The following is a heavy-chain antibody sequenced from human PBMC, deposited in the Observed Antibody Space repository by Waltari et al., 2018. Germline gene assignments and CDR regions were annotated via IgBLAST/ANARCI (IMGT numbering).Heavy chain of an antibody. D-gene: IGHD4-17*01. Sequence: QVQLVQSGAEVKKPGSSVKVSCKASGGTFSSYAISWVRQAPGQGLEWMGRIIPILGIANYAQKFQGRVTITADKSTSTAYMELSSLRSEDTAVYYCARDLLDYGGNALMTFDIWGQGTMVTVSS. V-gene: IGHV1-69*04. CDR1: GGTFSSYA. J-gene: IGHJ3*02. CDR2: IIPILGIA. CDR3: ARDLLDYGGNALMTFDI.